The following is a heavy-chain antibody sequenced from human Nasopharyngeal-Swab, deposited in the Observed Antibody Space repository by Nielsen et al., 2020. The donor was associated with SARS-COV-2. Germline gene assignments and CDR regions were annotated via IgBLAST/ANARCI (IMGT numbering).Heavy chain of an antibody. CDR2: IYYSGST. J-gene: IGHJ4*02. Sequence: SETLSLTCTVSGGSISSGGYYWSWIRQHPGKGLEWIGYIYYSGSTYYNPSLKSRVTISVDTSKNQFFLKLSSVTAADTAVYYCARASLITIFGVVQHFDYWGQGTLVTVSS. CDR1: GGSISSGGYY. CDR3: ARASLITIFGVVQHFDY. D-gene: IGHD3-3*01. V-gene: IGHV4-31*03.